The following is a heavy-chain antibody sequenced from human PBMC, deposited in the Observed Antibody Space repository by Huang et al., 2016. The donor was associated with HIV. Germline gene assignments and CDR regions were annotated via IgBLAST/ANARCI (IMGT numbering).Heavy chain of an antibody. Sequence: QVQLQQWGAGLLKPSETLSLTCAVYGGSFSGYYWSWIRQPPGTGLGWIGESKDSGSTNYHPALKSRCTTAVDTSKNQFSLRLSSVTAADTAVYYCARGRSGIAAAVYWYFDLWGRGTLVTVSS. J-gene: IGHJ2*01. CDR2: SKDSGST. D-gene: IGHD6-13*01. CDR3: ARGRSGIAAAVYWYFDL. V-gene: IGHV4-34*01. CDR1: GGSFSGYY.